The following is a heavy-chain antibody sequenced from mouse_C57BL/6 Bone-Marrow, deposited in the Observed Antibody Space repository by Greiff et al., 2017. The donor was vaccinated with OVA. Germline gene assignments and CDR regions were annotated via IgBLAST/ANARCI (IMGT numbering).Heavy chain of an antibody. D-gene: IGHD3-2*02. CDR1: GYTFTNYW. CDR3: ARRLDSSGYYAMDY. J-gene: IGHJ4*01. V-gene: IGHV1-63*01. Sequence: QVQLQQSGAELVRPGTSVKMSCKASGYTFTNYWIGWVKQRPGHGLEWIGEIYPGGGYTNYHEKFKGKATLTADKSTSTSYMQFSSLTSEDSAIYYCARRLDSSGYYAMDYWGQGTSVTVSS. CDR2: IYPGGGYT.